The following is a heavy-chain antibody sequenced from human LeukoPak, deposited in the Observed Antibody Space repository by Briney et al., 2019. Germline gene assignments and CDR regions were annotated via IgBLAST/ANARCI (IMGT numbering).Heavy chain of an antibody. V-gene: IGHV3-30*18. D-gene: IGHD3-10*01. J-gene: IGHJ4*02. Sequence: GGSLRLSCAASGFTFSSYGMHWVRQAPGKGLEWVAVISYDGSNKYYADSVKGRFTISRDNSKNTLYLQMNSLRAEDTAVYYCAKDDGSGSLHFDYWGQGALVTVSS. CDR2: ISYDGSNK. CDR3: AKDDGSGSLHFDY. CDR1: GFTFSSYG.